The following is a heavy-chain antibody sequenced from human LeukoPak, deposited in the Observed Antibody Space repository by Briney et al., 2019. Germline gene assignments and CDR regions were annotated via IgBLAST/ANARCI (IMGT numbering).Heavy chain of an antibody. CDR1: GFTFSSYR. V-gene: IGHV3-21*01. D-gene: IGHD2-15*01. Sequence: MAGGSLRLSCAASGFTFSSYRMSWVRQAPGKGLEWVSSISSSSSYIYYADSVKGRFTISRDNAKNSLYLQMNSLRAEDAAVYYCARGGSYYYGMDVWGQGTTVTVSS. CDR3: ARGGSYYYGMDV. J-gene: IGHJ6*02. CDR2: ISSSSSYI.